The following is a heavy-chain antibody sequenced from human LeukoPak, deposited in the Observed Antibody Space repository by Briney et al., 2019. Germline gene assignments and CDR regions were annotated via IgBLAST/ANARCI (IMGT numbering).Heavy chain of an antibody. Sequence: SETLSLTYTVSGGSISSGGYYWSWIRQHPGKGLERIGYIYYSGSTYYNPSLKSRVTISVDTSKNQFSLKLSSVTAADTAVYYCARGYCSGGSCYWFDPWGQGTLVTVSS. CDR3: ARGYCSGGSCYWFDP. CDR1: GGSISSGGYY. J-gene: IGHJ5*02. CDR2: IYYSGST. V-gene: IGHV4-31*03. D-gene: IGHD2-15*01.